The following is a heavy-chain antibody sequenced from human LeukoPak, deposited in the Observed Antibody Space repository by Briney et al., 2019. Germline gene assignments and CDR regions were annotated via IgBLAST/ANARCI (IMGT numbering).Heavy chain of an antibody. J-gene: IGHJ4*02. CDR3: ARAGWTITSGIDY. CDR1: GYSISRGYY. V-gene: IGHV4-38-2*01. CDR2: IYHIGST. Sequence: SETLSLTCGVSGYSISRGYYWAWIRQPPGKGLEWIGTIYHIGSTYYNPSLESRVTISVDKSKNEFSLNLNSVTAADTAVYYCARAGWTITSGIDYWGQGALVTVSS. D-gene: IGHD4-11*01.